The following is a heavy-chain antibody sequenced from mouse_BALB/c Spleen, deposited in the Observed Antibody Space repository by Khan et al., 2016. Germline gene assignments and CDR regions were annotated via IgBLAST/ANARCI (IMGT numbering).Heavy chain of an antibody. Sequence: EVQLQESGPGLVKPSQSLSLTCTVTGYSITSDYAWNWIRQFPGNKLEWMGYISYSGSTSYNPSLTSRISTTRDTSKNQIFLRLNSGATEDTATYYCAGELGWFAYWGQGTLVTVSA. D-gene: IGHD4-1*01. J-gene: IGHJ3*01. CDR2: ISYSGST. V-gene: IGHV3-2*02. CDR1: GYSITSDYA. CDR3: AGELGWFAY.